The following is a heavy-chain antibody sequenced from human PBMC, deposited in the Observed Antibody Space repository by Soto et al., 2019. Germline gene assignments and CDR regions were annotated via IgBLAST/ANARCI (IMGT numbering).Heavy chain of an antibody. J-gene: IGHJ3*02. CDR3: ARFSGLGYCSGGSCYHEGNAFDI. Sequence: SETLSLTCTVSGGSISSSSYYWGWIRQPPGKGLEWIGSIYYSGSTYYNPSLKSRVTISVDTSKNQFSLKLSSVTAADTAVYYCARFSGLGYCSGGSCYHEGNAFDIWGQGTMVTVSS. CDR2: IYYSGST. D-gene: IGHD2-15*01. CDR1: GGSISSSSYY. V-gene: IGHV4-39*07.